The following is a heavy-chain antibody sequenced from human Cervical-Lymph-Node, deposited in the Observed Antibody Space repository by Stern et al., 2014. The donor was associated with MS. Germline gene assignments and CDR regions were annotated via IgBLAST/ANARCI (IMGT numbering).Heavy chain of an antibody. CDR1: GESFSGYY. Sequence: QVQLQQWGAGLLKPSETLSLTCAVYGESFSGYYWSWIRQPPGKGLEWIGEINHTGNTNYNPSLKSRVTISMDTSKNQFSLKRNSVTAADTAVYYCARPSPYYYIGAFDVWGQGTMVTVSS. CDR2: INHTGNT. CDR3: ARPSPYYYIGAFDV. J-gene: IGHJ3*01. D-gene: IGHD3-22*01. V-gene: IGHV4-34*01.